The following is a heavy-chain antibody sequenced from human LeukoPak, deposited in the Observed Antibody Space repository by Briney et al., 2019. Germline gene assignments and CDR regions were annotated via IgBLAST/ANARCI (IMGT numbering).Heavy chain of an antibody. J-gene: IGHJ4*02. CDR2: VDPNSGVT. V-gene: IGHV1-2*02. D-gene: IGHD2-15*01. CDR3: ARARERRGYCSGGNCYNYFDY. Sequence: ASVKVSCKASGYSFTGYKIYWVRRAPGQGPEWMGGVDPNSGVTNFAQKFQGRVTMTTETSINTAFTELSRLRSDDTAVYYCARARERRGYCSGGNCYNYFDYWGQGTLVTVSS. CDR1: GYSFTGYK.